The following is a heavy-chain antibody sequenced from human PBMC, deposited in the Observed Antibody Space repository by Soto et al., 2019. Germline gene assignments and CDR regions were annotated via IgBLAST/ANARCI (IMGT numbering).Heavy chain of an antibody. CDR2: ISYDGSNK. V-gene: IGHV3-30*18. D-gene: IGHD3-10*01. CDR1: GFTFSSYG. Sequence: PGGSLRLSCAASGFTFSSYGMHWVRQAPGKGLEWVAVISYDGSNKYYADSVKGRFTISRDNSKNTLYLQMNSLRAEDTAVYYCAKGGDYYGSGSYWYYYYYGMDVWGQGTTVTVSS. J-gene: IGHJ6*02. CDR3: AKGGDYYGSGSYWYYYYYGMDV.